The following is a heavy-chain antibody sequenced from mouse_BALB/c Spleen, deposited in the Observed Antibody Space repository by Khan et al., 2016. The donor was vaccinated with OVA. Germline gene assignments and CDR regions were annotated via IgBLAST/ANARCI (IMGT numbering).Heavy chain of an antibody. CDR2: ISSAGSFL. J-gene: IGHJ2*01. V-gene: IGHV5-9-3*01. CDR1: GFTFSNYA. Sequence: VQLKESGGGLVKPGGSLKFSCAASGFTFSNYAMSWVRQTPEKRLEWVATISSAGSFLYYPDSVKGRFTISRDNAKNTLYLQMSSLRSEDTAMYYCARTPGYYGSNYFDYWGHGTTLTVSS. CDR3: ARTPGYYGSNYFDY. D-gene: IGHD1-1*01.